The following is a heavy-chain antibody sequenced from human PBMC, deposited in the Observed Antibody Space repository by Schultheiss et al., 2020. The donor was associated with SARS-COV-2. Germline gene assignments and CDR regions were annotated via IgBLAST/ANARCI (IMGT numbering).Heavy chain of an antibody. Sequence: GGSLRLSCAASGFTFSSYGMHWVRQAPGKGLEWVSAISGSGGSTYYADSVKGRFAISRDNSKDTLYLQMNSLRAEDTALYYCAKLGIRTTVGDHWGQGSLVTVSS. D-gene: IGHD4-11*01. CDR3: AKLGIRTTVGDH. V-gene: IGHV3-23*01. CDR2: ISGSGGST. CDR1: GFTFSSYG. J-gene: IGHJ4*02.